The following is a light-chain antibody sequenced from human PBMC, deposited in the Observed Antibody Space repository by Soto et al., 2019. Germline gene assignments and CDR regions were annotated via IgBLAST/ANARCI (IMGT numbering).Light chain of an antibody. CDR2: RND. Sequence: QSVLTQPPSASGTPGQRVTISCSGSSSNIGTNYVYWYQQFPGTAPKLLIYRNDQRLSGVPDRFSGSKSGTSASLAISGLRSEDEADYYCAAWDDSLSGWVFGGGTKLTVL. J-gene: IGLJ3*02. CDR1: SSNIGTNY. V-gene: IGLV1-47*01. CDR3: AAWDDSLSGWV.